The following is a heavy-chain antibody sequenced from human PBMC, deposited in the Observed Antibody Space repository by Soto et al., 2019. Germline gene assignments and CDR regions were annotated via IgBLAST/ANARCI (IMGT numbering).Heavy chain of an antibody. CDR1: GFTFISYE. J-gene: IGHJ4*02. Sequence: GGSLRLSCAASGFTFISYEMNWVRQTPGKGLEWVAYISSSGSTIYYADSVKGRFTISRDNAKNSLYLQMNSLRAEDTAVYYCARSGRAHYDSWSGYSTAVSYFDDWGQGPLVTVCS. CDR2: ISSSGSTI. CDR3: ARSGRAHYDSWSGYSTAVSYFDD. V-gene: IGHV3-48*03. D-gene: IGHD3-3*01.